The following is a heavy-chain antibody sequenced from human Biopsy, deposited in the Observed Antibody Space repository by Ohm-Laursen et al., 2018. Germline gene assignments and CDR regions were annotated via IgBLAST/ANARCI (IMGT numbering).Heavy chain of an antibody. D-gene: IGHD6-19*01. J-gene: IGHJ4*02. Sequence: SETLSLTCSVYGGSFSGYYWSWIRQPPGKGLEWIGEINHSGSTYYNPSLKSRVTISVDTSKNQFSLKLSSVTAADTAVYYCARGRLRAVARFDYWGQGTLVTVSS. CDR2: INHSGST. CDR3: ARGRLRAVARFDY. V-gene: IGHV4-34*01. CDR1: GGSFSGYY.